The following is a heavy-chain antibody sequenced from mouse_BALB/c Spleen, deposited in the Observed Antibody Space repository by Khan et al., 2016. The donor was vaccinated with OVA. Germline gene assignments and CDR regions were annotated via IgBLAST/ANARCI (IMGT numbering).Heavy chain of an antibody. CDR2: INTYIGEP. CDR1: GYTFTDYG. V-gene: IGHV9-3-1*01. J-gene: IGHJ3*01. CDR3: ARSPTWFAC. Sequence: QIQLVQSGPELKKPGETVKISCKASGYTFTDYGMNWVKQAPGKGLKWMGYINTYIGEPTYADDFKGRFAFSSDTSASPAYLHINHLTNEDTATYFCARSPTWFACWGQGTLVTISA.